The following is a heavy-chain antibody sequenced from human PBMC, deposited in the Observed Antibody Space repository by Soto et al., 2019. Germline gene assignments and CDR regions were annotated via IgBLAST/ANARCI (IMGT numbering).Heavy chain of an antibody. V-gene: IGHV4-31*01. Sequence: QVQLQESGPGLVKPSQTLSLTCTVSGGSISSGDYYWSWIRQHPGKGLEWIGDIFYSGSTYYNPFLESQVTISVDTCKNEVSLKLRSVHAADTAVYYCARGGYYYGSGSYSNLYNWFDHWGQGTLVTVSS. J-gene: IGHJ5*02. CDR2: IFYSGST. CDR1: GGSISSGDYY. CDR3: ARGGYYYGSGSYSNLYNWFDH. D-gene: IGHD3-10*01.